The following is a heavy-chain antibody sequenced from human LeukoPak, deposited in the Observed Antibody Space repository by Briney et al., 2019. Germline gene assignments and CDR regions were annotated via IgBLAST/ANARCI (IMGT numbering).Heavy chain of an antibody. Sequence: SETLSLTCAVYGGSFSGYYWSWLRQPPGKGLEWIGEINHSGSTNYNPSLKSRVTISVDTSKNQFSLKLSSVTAADTAVYYCARSEYSSPFDPWGQGTLVTVSS. CDR1: GGSFSGYY. V-gene: IGHV4-34*01. D-gene: IGHD6-6*01. CDR3: ARSEYSSPFDP. CDR2: INHSGST. J-gene: IGHJ5*02.